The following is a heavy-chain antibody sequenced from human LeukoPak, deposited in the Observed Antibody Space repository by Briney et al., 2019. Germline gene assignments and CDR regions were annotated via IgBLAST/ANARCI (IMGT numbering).Heavy chain of an antibody. Sequence: PSETLSLTCTVSGGSISSSSYYWGWTRHPPGKGLEWVGSIYYRGSAYYNPSRKSRVSISVDTCKNQFSLKLSSVTAADTAVYYCARVGSTSAIVDHWGQGTLVTVSS. J-gene: IGHJ4*02. CDR2: IYYRGSA. D-gene: IGHD2-2*01. V-gene: IGHV4-39*07. CDR1: GGSISSSSYY. CDR3: ARVGSTSAIVDH.